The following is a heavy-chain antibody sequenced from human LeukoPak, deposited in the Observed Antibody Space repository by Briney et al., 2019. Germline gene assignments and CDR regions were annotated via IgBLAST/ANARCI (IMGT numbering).Heavy chain of an antibody. J-gene: IGHJ4*02. D-gene: IGHD5-12*01. V-gene: IGHV3-20*04. CDR3: ARTAYSDYSLGF. CDR2: INWNGGRS. Sequence: GGSLRLSCAASGFTFDDYGMNWVRQAPGKGLEWVSGINWNGGRSGYADSVKGRFTISRDNAKNTLYLQMNSLRAEDTAVYYCARTAYSDYSLGFWGQGTLVTVSS. CDR1: GFTFDDYG.